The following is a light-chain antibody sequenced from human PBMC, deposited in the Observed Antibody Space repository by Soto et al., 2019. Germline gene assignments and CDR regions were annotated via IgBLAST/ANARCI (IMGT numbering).Light chain of an antibody. Sequence: QAVVTQEPSMTVSPGGTVTLTCGSSTGGVTSGHWPYWFQQKAGQAPRTLIYDATNKHSWTPVRFSGSLLGGKAALTLSGAQPEDEAEDYCSLSFGGTVVFGGGTKLTVL. J-gene: IGLJ2*01. CDR2: DAT. CDR3: SLSFGGTVV. CDR1: TGGVTSGHW. V-gene: IGLV7-46*01.